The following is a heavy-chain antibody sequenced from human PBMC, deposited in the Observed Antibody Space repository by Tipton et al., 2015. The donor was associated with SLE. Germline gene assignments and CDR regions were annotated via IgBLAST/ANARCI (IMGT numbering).Heavy chain of an antibody. V-gene: IGHV4-39*07. J-gene: IGHJ1*01. Sequence: TLSLTCTVSGGSISSSRYYWGWIRQPPGKRLEWIGNMFYSGRTYYNPSLKSRVTISVDTSKNQFSLKLSSATAADTAVYYCARHEYSSSSSAEYFQRWGQGTLVTVSS. CDR2: MFYSGRT. D-gene: IGHD6-6*01. CDR1: GGSISSSRYY. CDR3: ARHEYSSSSSAEYFQR.